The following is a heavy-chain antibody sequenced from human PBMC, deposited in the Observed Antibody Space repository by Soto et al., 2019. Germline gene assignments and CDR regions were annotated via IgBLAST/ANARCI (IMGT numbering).Heavy chain of an antibody. CDR2: INHSGST. D-gene: IGHD5-12*01. CDR3: ARDLFIVATIRLDRGPPKAQKSWPWFDP. Sequence: SETLSLTCAVYGGSFSGYYWSWIRQPPGKGLEWIGEINHSGSTNYNPSLKSRVTISVDTSKNQFSLKLSSVTAADTAVYYCARDLFIVATIRLDRGPPKAQKSWPWFDPWGQGTLVTVSS. J-gene: IGHJ5*02. V-gene: IGHV4-34*01. CDR1: GGSFSGYY.